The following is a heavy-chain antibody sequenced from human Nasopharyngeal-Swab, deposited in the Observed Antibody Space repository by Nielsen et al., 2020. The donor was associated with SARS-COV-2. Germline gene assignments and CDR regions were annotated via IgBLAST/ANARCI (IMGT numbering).Heavy chain of an antibody. CDR2: IYYRGST. CDR1: GGSISSYY. J-gene: IGHJ6*03. Sequence: SETLSLTCTVSGGSISSYYWSWIRQPPGKGLEWIGYIYYRGSTNYNPSLKSRVTISVDTSKNQFSLKLSSVTAADTAVYYCARVGVVVPAAIVDYYYYMDVWGKGTTVTVSS. D-gene: IGHD2-2*01. V-gene: IGHV4-59*01. CDR3: ARVGVVVPAAIVDYYYYMDV.